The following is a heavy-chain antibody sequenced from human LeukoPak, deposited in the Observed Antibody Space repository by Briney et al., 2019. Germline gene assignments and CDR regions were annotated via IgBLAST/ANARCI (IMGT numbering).Heavy chain of an antibody. CDR3: TTVWRYYDILTGWRHYFDY. CDR2: FDPEDGET. Sequence: ASVKVSCKVSGYTLTELSMHWVRQAPEKGLEWMGGFDPEDGETIYAQKFQGRVSMTEDTSTDTAYMELSSLRSEDTAVYYCTTVWRYYDILTGWRHYFDYWGQGTLVTVSS. J-gene: IGHJ4*02. D-gene: IGHD3-9*01. CDR1: GYTLTELS. V-gene: IGHV1-24*01.